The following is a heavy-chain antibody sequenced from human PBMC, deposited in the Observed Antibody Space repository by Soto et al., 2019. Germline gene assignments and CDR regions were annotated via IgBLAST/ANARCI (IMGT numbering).Heavy chain of an antibody. CDR3: THLLSLAYPYSYL. D-gene: IGHD2-21*01. CDR2: IKSQASGGTI. V-gene: IGHV3-15*07. Sequence: PGGSLRLSCAASGITFIYAWMDWVRQAPGKRLEWVGRIKSQASGGTIDYAAPVKGRFTISRDDSKNTVYLQMDSLKTEDTAVYYCTHLLSLAYPYSYLWGQGTQVTVSS. J-gene: IGHJ4*02. CDR1: GITFIYAW.